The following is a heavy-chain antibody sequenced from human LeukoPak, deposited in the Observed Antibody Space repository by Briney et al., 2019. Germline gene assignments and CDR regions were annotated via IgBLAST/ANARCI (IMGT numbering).Heavy chain of an antibody. J-gene: IGHJ6*02. CDR1: GFTFSTYA. D-gene: IGHD3-3*01. Sequence: GGSLRLSCAASGFTFSTYAMSWVRQAPGKGLEWVSAISGSGDSTYYADSVKGRFIISRDNSKNTLFLQMNSLRAEDTAVYYCAKAGRAPTDFWSDYYTYYYGLDVWGQGTTVTVSS. V-gene: IGHV3-23*01. CDR2: ISGSGDST. CDR3: AKAGRAPTDFWSDYYTYYYGLDV.